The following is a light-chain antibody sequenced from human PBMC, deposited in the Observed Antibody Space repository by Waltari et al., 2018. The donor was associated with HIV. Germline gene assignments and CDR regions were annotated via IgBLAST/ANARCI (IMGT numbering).Light chain of an antibody. Sequence: QLVLTQSPSASASLGASVKLTCTLSSGHSSYAIAWHQQQPDKGPRYLMKLNSDGSHSKGDGIPDRFSGSSSGAERYLTISSPQSEDEAKYYCLLSYAGARPVIFGGGTQLTVL. J-gene: IGLJ2*01. CDR1: SGHSSYA. CDR3: LLSYAGARPVI. V-gene: IGLV4-69*01. CDR2: LNSDGSH.